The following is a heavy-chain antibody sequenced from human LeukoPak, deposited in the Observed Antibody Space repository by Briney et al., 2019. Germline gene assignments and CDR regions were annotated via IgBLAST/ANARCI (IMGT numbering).Heavy chain of an antibody. CDR1: GVTFSNYS. V-gene: IGHV3-23*01. CDR3: AQGRPVYRYGAFDH. CDR2: ISDSGGST. D-gene: IGHD5-18*01. J-gene: IGHJ4*02. Sequence: GGSLRLSCAASGVTFSNYSMSCVRQAPGKGLEWVSDISDSGGSTNFADSVKGRFTSSRDNSKITLYLQMHSLRVEDTAVYYCAQGRPVYRYGAFDHWGQGALVTVSS.